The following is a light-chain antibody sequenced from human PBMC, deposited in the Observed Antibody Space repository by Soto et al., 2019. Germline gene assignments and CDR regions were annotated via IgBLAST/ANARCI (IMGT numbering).Light chain of an antibody. V-gene: IGKV3-20*01. Sequence: DIVLTQSPGSLSLSPGERATLSCKYSQSVSSSYLAWYQQKPGQAPRLLIYGASSRATGIPDRFSGSGAGTDFILTISRLEPDDFAVYYCQQYGSSPPLSLGGGTKVDIK. CDR3: QQYGSSPPLS. CDR2: GAS. CDR1: QSVSSSY. J-gene: IGKJ4*01.